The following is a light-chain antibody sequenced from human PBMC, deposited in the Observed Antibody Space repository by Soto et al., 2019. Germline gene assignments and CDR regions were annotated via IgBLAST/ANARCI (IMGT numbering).Light chain of an antibody. J-gene: IGKJ3*01. CDR1: QSVGSSY. V-gene: IGKV3-20*01. Sequence: EMVLTQSPGILSLSPGDRATLSCRASQSVGSSYLAWYQQKPGQPPRLLTYGASNRAAGIPDRFRGSGSGTDFTLTISRLEPEDFAVYYCHQYGSSPEFTFGPGTKVDI. CDR3: HQYGSSPEFT. CDR2: GAS.